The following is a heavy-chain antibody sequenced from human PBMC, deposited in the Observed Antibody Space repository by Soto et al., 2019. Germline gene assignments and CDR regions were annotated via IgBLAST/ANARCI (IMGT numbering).Heavy chain of an antibody. J-gene: IGHJ5*02. Sequence: GGSLRLSCAASGFTFSSYGMHWVRQAPGKGLEWVAVIWYDGSNKYYADSVKGRFTISRDNSKNTLYLQMNSLRAEDTAVYYCARDSSGDYAAQPFDPWGQGTLVTVSS. CDR3: ARDSSGDYAAQPFDP. V-gene: IGHV3-33*01. CDR1: GFTFSSYG. D-gene: IGHD4-17*01. CDR2: IWYDGSNK.